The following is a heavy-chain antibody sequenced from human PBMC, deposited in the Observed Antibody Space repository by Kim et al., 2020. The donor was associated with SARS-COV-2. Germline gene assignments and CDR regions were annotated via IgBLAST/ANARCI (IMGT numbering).Heavy chain of an antibody. Sequence: GGSLRLSCAASGFSISDNYMSWVRQPPGKGLEWVSIIYSGGNTYYADSVKGRFTTSRDKSQNTLYLQMDSLRAEDTAVDYCARDPTSLYERSGYPPYWGQGTLVTVTS. CDR1: GFSISDNY. D-gene: IGHD3-22*01. CDR2: IYSGGNT. V-gene: IGHV3-53*01. CDR3: ARDPTSLYERSGYPPY. J-gene: IGHJ4*02.